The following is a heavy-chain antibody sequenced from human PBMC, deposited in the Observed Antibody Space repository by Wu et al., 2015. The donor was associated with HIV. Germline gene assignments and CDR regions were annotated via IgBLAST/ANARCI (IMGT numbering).Heavy chain of an antibody. Sequence: QVQLVQSGAEVKKPGASVKVSCKASGYTFTSYYMHWVRQAPGQGLEWMGIINPSGGSTSYAQKFQGRVTMTRDTSTSTVYMELSSLRSEDTAVYYCARDYWRVVATGEFDPWGQGTLVTVSS. CDR2: INPSGGST. V-gene: IGHV1-46*03. D-gene: IGHD5-12*01. J-gene: IGHJ5*02. CDR1: GYTFTSYY. CDR3: ARDYWRVVATGEFDP.